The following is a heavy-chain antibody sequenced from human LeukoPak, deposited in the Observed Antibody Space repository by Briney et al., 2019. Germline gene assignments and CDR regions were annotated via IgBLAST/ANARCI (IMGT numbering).Heavy chain of an antibody. CDR3: AKVGAAIDYGDYGHFDY. V-gene: IGHV3-33*06. J-gene: IGHJ4*02. D-gene: IGHD4-17*01. CDR2: IWYDGSNK. CDR1: GFTFSSYG. Sequence: GGSLRLSCAASGFTFSSYGTHWVRQAPGKGLEWVAVIWYDGSNKYYADSVKGRFTTSRDNSKNTLYLQMNSLRAEDTAVYYCAKVGAAIDYGDYGHFDYWGQGTLVTVSS.